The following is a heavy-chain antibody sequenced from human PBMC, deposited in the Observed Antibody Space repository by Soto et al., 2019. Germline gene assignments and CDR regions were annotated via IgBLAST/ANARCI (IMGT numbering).Heavy chain of an antibody. D-gene: IGHD1-26*01. CDR1: GFTFSSYA. Sequence: EVQLLESGGGLVQPGGSLRLSCAASGFTFSSYAMSWVRQAPGKGLECVSPLSGSGTSTYYADSGKGRFTISRDNSKNTLYRQMNGLRADDTAVYYCAKLMGATRGGFAYWGQGTLVTVSS. J-gene: IGHJ4*02. CDR3: AKLMGATRGGFAY. V-gene: IGHV3-23*01. CDR2: LSGSGTST.